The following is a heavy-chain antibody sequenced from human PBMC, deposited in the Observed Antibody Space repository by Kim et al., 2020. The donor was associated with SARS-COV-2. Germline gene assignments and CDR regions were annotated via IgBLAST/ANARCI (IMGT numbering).Heavy chain of an antibody. J-gene: IGHJ6*02. CDR1: GFTFSSYA. V-gene: IGHV3-23*01. CDR2: ISGSGGST. D-gene: IGHD3-10*01. Sequence: GGSLRLSCAASGFTFSSYAMSWVRQAPGKGLEWVSAISGSGGSTYYADSVKGRFTISRDNSKNTLYLQMNSLRAEDTAVDYCAKSRHMVRGVISRYYYYGMDVWGQGTTVTVSS. CDR3: AKSRHMVRGVISRYYYYGMDV.